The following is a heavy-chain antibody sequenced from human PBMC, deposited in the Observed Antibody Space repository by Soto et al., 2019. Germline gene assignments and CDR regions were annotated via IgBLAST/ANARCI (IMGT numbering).Heavy chain of an antibody. V-gene: IGHV2-26*01. D-gene: IGHD1-26*01. J-gene: IGHJ4*02. CDR2: IFSNDEK. Sequence: PTLVNPTETLTLTCTVSEFSLSNARMGVSWIRQPPGKALEWLAHIFSNDEKSYSTSLKSRLTISKDTSKSQVVLTLTNVDPVHTAVYYRARRYGSAIDFWGQGTLVTVSS. CDR3: ARRYGSAIDF. CDR1: EFSLSNARMG.